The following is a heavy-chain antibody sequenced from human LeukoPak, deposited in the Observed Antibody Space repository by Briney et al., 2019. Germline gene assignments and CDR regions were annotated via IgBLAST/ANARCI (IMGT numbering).Heavy chain of an antibody. V-gene: IGHV1-2*02. D-gene: IGHD3-3*01. J-gene: IGHJ4*02. CDR2: INPNSGGT. CDR3: ARAGGITIFGVVIDLDY. Sequence: ASVKVSCKASGYTLTGYYMHWARQAPGQGLEWMGWINPNSGGTNYAQKFQGRVTMTRDTSISTAYMELSRLRSDDTAVYYCARAGGITIFGVVIDLDYWGQGTLVTVSS. CDR1: GYTLTGYY.